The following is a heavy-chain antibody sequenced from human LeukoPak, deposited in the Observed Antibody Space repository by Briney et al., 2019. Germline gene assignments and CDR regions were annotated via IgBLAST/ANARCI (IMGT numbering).Heavy chain of an antibody. CDR1: GFTFSTYV. CDR3: VRGTGY. CDR2: VSSNGDNT. J-gene: IGHJ4*02. Sequence: PGASLTLSCSVSGFTFSTYVMHWFRQAPGKGLEYVSAVSSNGDNTYYADSVKGRFTISRDNSKNTLYLQMSSLRPDDTAVYFCVRGTGYWGQGTLVTVSS. V-gene: IGHV3-64D*06.